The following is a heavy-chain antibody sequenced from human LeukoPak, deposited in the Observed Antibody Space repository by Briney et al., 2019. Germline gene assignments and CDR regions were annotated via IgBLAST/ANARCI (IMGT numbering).Heavy chain of an antibody. J-gene: IGHJ4*02. CDR1: GFTFSSYS. D-gene: IGHD3-16*01. CDR2: ISSSSSYI. V-gene: IGHV3-21*01. CDR3: AREGLRLFDY. Sequence: GGSLRLSCAASGFTFSSYSMTWVRQAPGKGLEWVSSISSSSSYIYYADSVKGRFTISRDNAKNSLYLQMNSLRAEDTAVYYCAREGLRLFDYWGQGTLVTVSS.